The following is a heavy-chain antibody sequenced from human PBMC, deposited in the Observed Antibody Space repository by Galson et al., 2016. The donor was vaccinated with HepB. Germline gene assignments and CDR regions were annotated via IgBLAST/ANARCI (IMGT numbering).Heavy chain of an antibody. V-gene: IGHV4-39*01. J-gene: IGHJ5*02. CDR2: IYYSGSS. Sequence: ETLSLTCTVSRGSISSTDYHWSWIRQPPGKGLEWIGSIYYSGSSYYNPSLKSRITISVDTSKNQFSLRLSSVTAADTAVYYCARRRAIKFWFDPWGRGTLVTVSS. CDR1: RGSISSTDYH. CDR3: ARRRAIKFWFDP.